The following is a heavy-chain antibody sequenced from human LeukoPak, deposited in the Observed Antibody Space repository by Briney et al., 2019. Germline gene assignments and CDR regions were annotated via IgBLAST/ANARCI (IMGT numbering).Heavy chain of an antibody. V-gene: IGHV3-7*01. CDR3: VVGEDFDY. J-gene: IGHJ4*02. D-gene: IGHD3-16*01. Sequence: GGSLRLSCVASGFTFSSYWMSWVRQAPGKGLEWVANIKQDGSEKYYVDSVKGRFTISRDNAKNSLYLQMNSLRAEDTAVYYCVVGEDFDYWGQGTLVTVSS. CDR1: GFTFSSYW. CDR2: IKQDGSEK.